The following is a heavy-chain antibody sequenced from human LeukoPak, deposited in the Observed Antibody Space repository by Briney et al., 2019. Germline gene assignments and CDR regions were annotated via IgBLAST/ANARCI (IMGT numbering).Heavy chain of an antibody. V-gene: IGHV3-48*01. CDR1: GFTFSSYS. Sequence: QSGGSLRLSCAASGFTFSSYSMNWVRQAPGKGLEWVSYISSSSSTIYYADSVKGRFTISRDNAKNSLYLQMNSLRAEDTAVYYCARGEPIFSTVTYLFDYWGQGTLVTVSS. CDR3: ARGEPIFSTVTYLFDY. CDR2: ISSSSSTI. D-gene: IGHD4-17*01. J-gene: IGHJ4*02.